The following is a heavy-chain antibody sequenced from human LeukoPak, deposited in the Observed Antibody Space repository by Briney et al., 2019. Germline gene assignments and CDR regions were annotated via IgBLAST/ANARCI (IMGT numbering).Heavy chain of an antibody. Sequence: GASVKVSCKASGYTFTSYDINWVRQATGQGLEWMGWMNPNSGNTGYAQKFQGRVTMTRNTSISTAYMELSSLRSEDTAVYHCATQTGGYSGYTQIDYWGQGTLVTVSS. CDR3: ATQTGGYSGYTQIDY. D-gene: IGHD5-12*01. CDR1: GYTFTSYD. J-gene: IGHJ4*02. CDR2: MNPNSGNT. V-gene: IGHV1-8*01.